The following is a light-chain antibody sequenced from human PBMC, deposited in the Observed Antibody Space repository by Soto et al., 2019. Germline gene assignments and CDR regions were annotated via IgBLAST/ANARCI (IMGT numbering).Light chain of an antibody. CDR1: QSLRSGD. V-gene: IGKV3-20*01. CDR2: GAS. CDR3: HQYATSPRT. Sequence: PGEIDTLSRRASQSLRSGDLACYHQIPGLAPGLLIYGASSRATGIPDGFSGSGSGTDFNLTVNRLAPEDFAVYYCHQYATSPRTFGQGTKVDIK. J-gene: IGKJ1*01.